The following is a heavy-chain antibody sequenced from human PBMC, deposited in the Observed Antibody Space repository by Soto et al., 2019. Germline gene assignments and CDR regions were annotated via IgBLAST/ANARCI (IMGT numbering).Heavy chain of an antibody. CDR1: GGSISSSSYY. CDR3: ASGFVVPDY. V-gene: IGHV4-39*01. Sequence: QLQLQESGPGLVKPSETLSLTCTVSGGSISSSSYYWVWIRQPPGKGLEWIGSIYYSGSTYYNPSHKSRATLSVDTSKNQFSLKRSSVTAPDTAVYYCASGFVVPDYWCQGTLVTVSS. CDR2: IYYSGST. J-gene: IGHJ4*02. D-gene: IGHD2-21*01.